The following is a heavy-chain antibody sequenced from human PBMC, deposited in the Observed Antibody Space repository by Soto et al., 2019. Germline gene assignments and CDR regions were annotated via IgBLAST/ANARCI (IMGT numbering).Heavy chain of an antibody. CDR1: GYTFTGYY. Sequence: QVQLVQSGAEVKKPGASVKVSCKASGYTFTGYYMHWVRQAPGQGLEWMGGIIPIFGTANYAQKFQGRVTITADESTSTAYMELSSLRSEDTAVYYCARAVVVDYGMDVWGQGTTVTVSS. D-gene: IGHD2-15*01. J-gene: IGHJ6*02. CDR3: ARAVVVDYGMDV. CDR2: IIPIFGTA. V-gene: IGHV1-69*01.